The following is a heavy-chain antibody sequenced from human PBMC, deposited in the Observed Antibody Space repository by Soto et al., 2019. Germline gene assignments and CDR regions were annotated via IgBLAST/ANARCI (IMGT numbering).Heavy chain of an antibody. D-gene: IGHD2-15*01. CDR3: AKDSPPDIVVVVAATFDS. J-gene: IGHJ4*02. CDR2: ISGSGGST. CDR1: GFTFSSYA. V-gene: IGHV3-23*01. Sequence: GGSLRLSCAASGFTFSSYAMSWVRQAPGKGLEWVSAISGSGGSTYYADSVKGRFTISRDNSKNTLYLQMNSLRAEDTAVYYCAKDSPPDIVVVVAATFDSWGQGTLVTVSS.